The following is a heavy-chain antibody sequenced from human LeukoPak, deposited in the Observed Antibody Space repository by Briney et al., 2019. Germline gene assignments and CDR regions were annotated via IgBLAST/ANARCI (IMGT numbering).Heavy chain of an antibody. CDR2: VYGGGNT. J-gene: IGHJ4*02. Sequence: GGSLRLSCAASGFTVSGHPMSWVRQAPGKGLEWVSTVYGGGNTAYADSVKGRFTISRDTSKNTLLLQMNSLRAEDTAVYFCVRERFGAYVENWGQGALVTVSS. CDR3: VRERFGAYVEN. D-gene: IGHD3-10*01. V-gene: IGHV3-53*01. CDR1: GFTVSGHP.